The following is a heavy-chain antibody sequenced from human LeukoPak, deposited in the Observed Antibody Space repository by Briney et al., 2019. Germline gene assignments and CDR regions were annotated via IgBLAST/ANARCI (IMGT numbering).Heavy chain of an antibody. CDR3: VRARLSKRDFWTDFGAYYYYMDV. D-gene: IGHD3/OR15-3a*01. CDR1: GFLFSAYE. J-gene: IGHJ6*03. CDR2: INTSGSSI. V-gene: IGHV3-48*03. Sequence: GGSLRLSCVASGFLFSAYEMNWVRQAPGKGLEWLSFINTSGSSIYYADSVKGRFTISRDNAKNTLYLQMNSLGAEDTAVYFCVRARLSKRDFWTDFGAYYYYMDVWGTGTTATVSS.